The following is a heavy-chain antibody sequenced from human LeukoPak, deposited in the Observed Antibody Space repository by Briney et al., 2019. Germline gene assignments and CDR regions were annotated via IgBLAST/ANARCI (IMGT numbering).Heavy chain of an antibody. CDR3: AREWSSGVYYYYYMDV. CDR1: GGSISSSSYY. CDR2: IYYSGST. V-gene: IGHV4-39*07. J-gene: IGHJ6*03. Sequence: SETLSLTCTVSGGSISSSSYYWGGIPHPPGKGLGGIGIIYYSGSTYYNPSLTSRVTISVDTSKNQFSLKLSSVTAADTAVYYCAREWSSGVYYYYYMDVWGKGTTVTVSS. D-gene: IGHD1-26*01.